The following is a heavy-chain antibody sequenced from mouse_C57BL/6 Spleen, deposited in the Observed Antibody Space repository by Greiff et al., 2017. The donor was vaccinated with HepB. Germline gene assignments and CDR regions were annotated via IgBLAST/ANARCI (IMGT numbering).Heavy chain of an antibody. J-gene: IGHJ3*01. Sequence: EVQGVESGGDLVKPGGSLKLSCAASGFTFSSYGMSWVRQTPDKRLEWVATISSGGSYTYYPDSVKGRLTISRDNAKNTLYLQMSSLKSEDTAMYYCARPPIYYYGSSYGAYWGQGTLVTVSA. CDR2: ISSGGSYT. CDR1: GFTFSSYG. D-gene: IGHD1-1*01. CDR3: ARPPIYYYGSSYGAY. V-gene: IGHV5-6*01.